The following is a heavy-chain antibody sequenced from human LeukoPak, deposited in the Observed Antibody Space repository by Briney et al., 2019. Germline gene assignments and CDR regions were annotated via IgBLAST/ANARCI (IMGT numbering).Heavy chain of an antibody. Sequence: GRSLRLSCAASGFTFDDYAMHWVRQAPGKGLEWVSGISWNSGSIGYADSVKGRFTISRDNAKNSLYLQMNSLRAEDTAVYYCASAYSSTWYVYWGQGTLVTVSS. CDR3: ASAYSSTWYVY. D-gene: IGHD6-13*01. V-gene: IGHV3-9*01. J-gene: IGHJ4*02. CDR1: GFTFDDYA. CDR2: ISWNSGSI.